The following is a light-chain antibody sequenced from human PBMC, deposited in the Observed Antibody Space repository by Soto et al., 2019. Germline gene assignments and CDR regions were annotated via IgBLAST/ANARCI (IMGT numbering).Light chain of an antibody. V-gene: IGLV2-14*01. CDR3: SSYTRSSTLV. J-gene: IGLJ2*01. CDR2: DVS. Sequence: QSALTQPASGSGSPGQSIAISCTGTSSDIGGYNYVSWFQQHPGKAPKLVIFDVSNRPSGVSNRFSGSKSGNTASLTISGLQAEDEADYYCSSYTRSSTLVFGGGTKLTVL. CDR1: SSDIGGYNY.